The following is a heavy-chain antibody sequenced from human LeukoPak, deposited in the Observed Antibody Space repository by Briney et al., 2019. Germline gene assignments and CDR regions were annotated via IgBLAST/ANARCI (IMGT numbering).Heavy chain of an antibody. CDR1: GYTFTGYY. V-gene: IGHV1-2*06. J-gene: IGHJ6*02. D-gene: IGHD5-18*01. Sequence: ASVKVSCKASGYTFTGYYMHWVRQAPGQGLEWMGRINPNSGGTNYAQKFQGRVTMTRDTSISTAYMELSRLRSDDTAVYYCAEGGYSYGSPFYGMDVWGQGTTVTVSS. CDR3: AEGGYSYGSPFYGMDV. CDR2: INPNSGGT.